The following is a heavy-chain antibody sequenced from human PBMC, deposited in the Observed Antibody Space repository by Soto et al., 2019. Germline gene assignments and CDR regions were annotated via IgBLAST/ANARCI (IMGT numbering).Heavy chain of an antibody. D-gene: IGHD4-17*01. V-gene: IGHV1-46*03. CDR3: ARGPMGRYGDYFDS. CDR1: GYTFTPHY. J-gene: IGHJ4*02. CDR2: INPSGGST. Sequence: APMKVSCKASGYTFTPHYMHWVRHAPGQGLEWMGIINPSGGSTSYAQKFQGRVTMTRDTSTSTVYMELSSLRSEDTAVYYCARGPMGRYGDYFDSWGQGTLVTVSS.